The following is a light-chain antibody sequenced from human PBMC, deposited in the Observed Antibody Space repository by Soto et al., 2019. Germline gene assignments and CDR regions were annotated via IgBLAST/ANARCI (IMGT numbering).Light chain of an antibody. CDR1: SSDVGGYNY. J-gene: IGLJ2*01. Sequence: QSALTQPASVSGSPGQSITISCSGTSSDVGGYNYVSWYQQHPGKAPKLMIYEVSYRPSGVSNRFSGSKSGNMASLTISGLQAEDEADYYCSSYTSSTTVIFGGGTKLTVL. V-gene: IGLV2-14*01. CDR3: SSYTSSTTVI. CDR2: EVS.